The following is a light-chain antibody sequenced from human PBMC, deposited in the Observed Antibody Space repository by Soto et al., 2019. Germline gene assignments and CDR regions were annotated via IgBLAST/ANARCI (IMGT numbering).Light chain of an antibody. J-gene: IGLJ1*01. CDR2: SDD. V-gene: IGLV1-44*01. CDR1: ISNIGSKT. CDR3: AAWDDSRSGYV. Sequence: MLRQPPSAYGPHGQGVTISCSGSISNIGSKTVKWYQQFPGTAPQLLIYSDDQRPSGAPDRFSGSKSCTSASLAISGLQAEDEADYYCAAWDDSRSGYVFGTGTKVTVL.